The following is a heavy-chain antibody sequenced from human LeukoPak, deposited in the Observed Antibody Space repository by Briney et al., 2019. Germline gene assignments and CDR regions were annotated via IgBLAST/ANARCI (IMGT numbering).Heavy chain of an antibody. D-gene: IGHD3-10*01. Sequence: GGSLRLSCAASGFTFSTHWMSWVRQAPGKGLEWVANIKQDGSEKYYVDSVKGRFTISRDNAKNSLYLQMNSLRAEDTAVYYCARAFRGTREEYDYWGQGTLVTVSS. CDR2: IKQDGSEK. J-gene: IGHJ4*02. CDR3: ARAFRGTREEYDY. V-gene: IGHV3-7*04. CDR1: GFTFSTHW.